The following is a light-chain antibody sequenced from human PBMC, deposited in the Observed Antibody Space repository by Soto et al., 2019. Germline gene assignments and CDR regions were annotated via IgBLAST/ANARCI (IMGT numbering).Light chain of an antibody. CDR3: PSYDSNNWV. V-gene: IGLV6-57*02. CDR2: EDN. CDR1: SGSIASNY. Sequence: NFMLTQPHSVSESPGKTVTISCTGSSGSIASNYVQWYQQRPGSAPTTVIYEDNRRPSGVPDRFSGSIDNSSNSASLTISGLKTEDEADYSCPSYDSNNWVFGGGTKLTVL. J-gene: IGLJ3*02.